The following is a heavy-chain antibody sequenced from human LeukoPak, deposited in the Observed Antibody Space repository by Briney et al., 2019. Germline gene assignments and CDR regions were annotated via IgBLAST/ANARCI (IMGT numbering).Heavy chain of an antibody. CDR1: GVTFSSYS. CDR2: ISSSSSYI. CDR3: AGDFRGTYYYGSGSPKRWFDP. Sequence: PGGSLRLSCAASGVTFSSYSMNWVRQAPGKGLEWVSSISSSSSYIYYADSVKGRFTISRDNAKNSLYLQMNSLRAEDTAVYYCAGDFRGTYYYGSGSPKRWFDPWGQGTLVTVSS. J-gene: IGHJ5*02. V-gene: IGHV3-21*01. D-gene: IGHD3-10*01.